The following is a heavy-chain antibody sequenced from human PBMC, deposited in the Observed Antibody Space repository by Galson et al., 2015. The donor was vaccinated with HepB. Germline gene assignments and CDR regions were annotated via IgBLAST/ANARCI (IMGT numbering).Heavy chain of an antibody. CDR3: ARDPLTGTTLDDVGYYYYYMDV. Sequence: TANYAQKFQGRVTITADESTSTAYMELSSLRSEDTAVYYCARDPLTGTTLDDVGYYYYYMDVWGQGTLVTVSS. V-gene: IGHV1-69*01. CDR2: TA. D-gene: IGHD1-20*01. J-gene: IGHJ6*03.